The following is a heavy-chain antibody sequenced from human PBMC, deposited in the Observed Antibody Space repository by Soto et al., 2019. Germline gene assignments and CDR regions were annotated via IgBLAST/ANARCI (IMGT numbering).Heavy chain of an antibody. Sequence: EVQLLESGGGLVQPGGSLRLSCAASGFTFSSYAMSWVRQAPGKGLQWVSAISGSGGSTYYADSVKGRFTISRDNSKNTLYLQMNSLRAEDTAVYYCAKASGWFGEFDYWGQGTLVTVSS. CDR1: GFTFSSYA. D-gene: IGHD3-10*01. CDR3: AKASGWFGEFDY. V-gene: IGHV3-23*01. J-gene: IGHJ4*02. CDR2: ISGSGGST.